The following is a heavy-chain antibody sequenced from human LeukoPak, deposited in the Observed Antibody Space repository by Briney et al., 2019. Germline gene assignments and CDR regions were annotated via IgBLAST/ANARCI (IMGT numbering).Heavy chain of an antibody. CDR1: GGTFSSYA. J-gene: IGHJ4*02. CDR2: IIPIFGTA. D-gene: IGHD3-3*01. V-gene: IGHV1-69*13. CDR3: ASSKRWSGYYLSAGDY. Sequence: ASVKVSCKASGGTFSSYAISWVRQAPGQGLEWMGGIIPIFGTANYAQKFQGRVTITADESTSTAYMELSSLRSEDTAVYYCASSKRWSGYYLSAGDYWGQGTLVTVSS.